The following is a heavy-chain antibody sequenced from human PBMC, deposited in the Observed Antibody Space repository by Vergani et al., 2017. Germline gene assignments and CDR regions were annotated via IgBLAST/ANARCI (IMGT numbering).Heavy chain of an antibody. Sequence: QVHVVQSGAEVKKSGASVKVSCKTSGYTFSNYYMHWVRQAPGQGLEWMGIINPSGGHTNYAKKFQGRVTMTRDTSTSTVYMELSSLRSEDTAIYYCARGDYGILTGYRYWGQGTLVTVSA. CDR3: ARGDYGILTGYRY. V-gene: IGHV1-46*03. CDR2: INPSGGHT. J-gene: IGHJ4*02. CDR1: GYTFSNYY. D-gene: IGHD3-9*01.